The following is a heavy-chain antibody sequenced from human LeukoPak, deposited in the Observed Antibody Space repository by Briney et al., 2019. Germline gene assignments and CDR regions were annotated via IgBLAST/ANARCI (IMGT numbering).Heavy chain of an antibody. D-gene: IGHD6-13*01. V-gene: IGHV4-59*01. CDR3: ARESGNSFHN. CDR1: GGSINSDY. Sequence: SETLSLTCTVSGGSINSDYWSWIRQPRGKGLEWIGYIYYSGSTNSNPSLKSRVTMSLDTSQNQFSLRLTSVTAADTAVYYCARESGNSFHNWGQGTLVTVSS. J-gene: IGHJ4*02. CDR2: IYYSGST.